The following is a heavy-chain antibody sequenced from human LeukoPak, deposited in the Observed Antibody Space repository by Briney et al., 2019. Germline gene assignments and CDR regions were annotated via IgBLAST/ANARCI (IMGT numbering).Heavy chain of an antibody. CDR2: IHYRGST. CDR3: ARLWSGERPPDG. Sequence: SETLSLTCTVAGYSISSNTYYWGWIRQPPGKGLEWIGSIHYRGSTYYNPSLKSRVTISVDTSKSQFSLKLSSVTAADTAVYYCARLWSGERPPDGRGQGTTVTVSS. CDR1: GYSISSNTYY. V-gene: IGHV4-39*01. D-gene: IGHD3-10*01. J-gene: IGHJ6*02.